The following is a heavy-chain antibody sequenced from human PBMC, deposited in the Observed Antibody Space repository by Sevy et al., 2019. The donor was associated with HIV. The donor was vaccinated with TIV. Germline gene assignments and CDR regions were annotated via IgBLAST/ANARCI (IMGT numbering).Heavy chain of an antibody. D-gene: IGHD6-6*01. CDR2: IYYSGST. V-gene: IGHV4-61*01. CDR3: ARDQAESSSTGGLDS. J-gene: IGHJ4*02. CDR1: GASVSSGSFF. Sequence: SETLSLTCSVSGASVSSGSFFWTWIRQAAGKGQEWIGYIYYSGSTNYNPSLKSRVTFSVDTSKNQFSLKLRSVTAADTAVYYCARDQAESSSTGGLDSWGPGALVTVSS.